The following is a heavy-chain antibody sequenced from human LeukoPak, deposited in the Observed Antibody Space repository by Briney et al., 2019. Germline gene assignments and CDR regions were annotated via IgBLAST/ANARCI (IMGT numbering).Heavy chain of an antibody. CDR1: GVSTSSSNYY. V-gene: IGHV4-39*01. CDR2: IYSSGST. CDR3: AKSDGYGLIDY. J-gene: IGHJ4*01. Sequence: PSETLSLTCTVSGVSTSSSNYYRGWIRQPPGKGLEWIGNIYSSGSTYFNSSLKSRVTISIETSKNQVSLKMSSVTAADTAVYYCAKSDGYGLIDYWGQGTLVTVSS. D-gene: IGHD2-21*02.